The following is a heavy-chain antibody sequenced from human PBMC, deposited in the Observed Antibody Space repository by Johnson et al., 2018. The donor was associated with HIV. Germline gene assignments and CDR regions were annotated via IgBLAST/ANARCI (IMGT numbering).Heavy chain of an antibody. CDR2: INWNGGST. CDR3: ARAEAPYYYGSGSYYFDTFDI. J-gene: IGHJ3*02. CDR1: GFTFSSYA. V-gene: IGHV3-20*04. Sequence: VQLVESGGGVVQPGESRRLSCAASGFTFSSYALHWVRQAPGKGLEWVSGINWNGGSTGYADSVKGRFTISRDNAKNSLYLQMNSLRAEETALYYCARAEAPYYYGSGSYYFDTFDIWGQGTMVTVSS. D-gene: IGHD3-10*01.